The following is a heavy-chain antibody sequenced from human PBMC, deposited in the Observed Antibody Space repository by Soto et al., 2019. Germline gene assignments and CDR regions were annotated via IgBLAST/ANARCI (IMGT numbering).Heavy chain of an antibody. V-gene: IGHV1-69*13. CDR3: ARSGRGYGYGNGDYYYGMDV. CDR2: IIPIFGTA. CDR1: GGTFSSYA. Sequence: EASVKVSCKASGGTFSSYAISWVRQAPGQGLEWMGGIIPIFGTANYAQKFQGRVTITADESTSTAYMELSSLRSEDTAVYYCARSGRGYGYGNGDYYYGMDVWGQGTTVTVSS. D-gene: IGHD5-18*01. J-gene: IGHJ6*02.